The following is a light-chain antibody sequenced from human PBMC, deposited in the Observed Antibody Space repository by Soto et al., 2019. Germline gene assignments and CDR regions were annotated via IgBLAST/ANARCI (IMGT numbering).Light chain of an antibody. CDR1: QSVSNRY. J-gene: IGKJ5*01. CDR2: GAS. V-gene: IGKV3-20*01. CDR3: QQYSSPPIT. Sequence: EIVLTQSPGTLSLSPGERATLSCRPSQSVSNRYLAWYQQKPGQAPRLLIYGASSRATGIPGRFSGSGSGTNFTLNISRLEHENFADYYWQQYSSPPITFGQGTRLEIK.